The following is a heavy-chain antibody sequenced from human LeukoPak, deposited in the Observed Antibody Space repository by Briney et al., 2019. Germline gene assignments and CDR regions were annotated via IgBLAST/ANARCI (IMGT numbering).Heavy chain of an antibody. CDR1: GLTFNTYT. D-gene: IGHD4-11*01. CDR3: ATLVTAVTTTQFDY. J-gene: IGHJ4*02. CDR2: ISFDGSTK. Sequence: GGSLRLSCAASGLTFNTYTMHWVRQAPGRGLEWLAVISFDGSTKYYADSVRGRFAISRDNSKNTLFLQMNNLRAEDTALYYCATLVTAVTTTQFDYWGQGTLVTVSS. V-gene: IGHV3-30*09.